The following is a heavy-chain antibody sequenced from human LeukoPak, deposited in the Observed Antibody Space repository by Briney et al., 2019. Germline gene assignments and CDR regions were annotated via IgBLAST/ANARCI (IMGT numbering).Heavy chain of an antibody. CDR3: AKAVDTAMVLYYYGMDV. Sequence: PGGSLRLSCAASGFTFDDYPMHWVRQAPGKGLEWVSLISWDGGSTYYADSVKGRFTISRDNSKNSLYLQMNSLRTEDTALYYCAKAVDTAMVLYYYGMDVWGQGTTVTVSS. D-gene: IGHD5-18*01. CDR2: ISWDGGST. V-gene: IGHV3-43*01. CDR1: GFTFDDYP. J-gene: IGHJ6*02.